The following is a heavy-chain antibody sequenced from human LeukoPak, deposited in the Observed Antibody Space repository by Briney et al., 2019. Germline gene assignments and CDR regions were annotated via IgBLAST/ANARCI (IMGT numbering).Heavy chain of an antibody. J-gene: IGHJ6*03. D-gene: IGHD2-2*01. CDR3: ARDTYCSSTSCFPYYMDV. Sequence: ASVKVSCKASGYTFTNYGISWVRQAPGQGLEWMGWISAYYGNTKYAQKVQDRVTMTTDTSTSIAYMELRSLRSDDTAVYYCARDTYCSSTSCFPYYMDVWGSGTTVTVSS. CDR2: ISAYYGNT. V-gene: IGHV1-18*01. CDR1: GYTFTNYG.